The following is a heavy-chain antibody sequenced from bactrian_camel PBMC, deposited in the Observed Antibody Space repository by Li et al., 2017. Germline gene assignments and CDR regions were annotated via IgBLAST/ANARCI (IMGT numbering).Heavy chain of an antibody. Sequence: HVQLVESGGGSVQAGGSLRLSCTASGVAVDTAFMAWFRQAPGKEREGGANIDGYGGSINYADSVKGRFAISKDSAKNTLYLQMNSLSPEDTAMYYCAAEIYYSGSWCTYGTDNFGLWGQGTQVTVS. D-gene: IGHD3*01. CDR2: IDGYGGSI. CDR3: AAEIYYSGSWCTYGTDNFGL. J-gene: IGHJ6*01. CDR1: GVAVDTAF. V-gene: IGHV3S26*01.